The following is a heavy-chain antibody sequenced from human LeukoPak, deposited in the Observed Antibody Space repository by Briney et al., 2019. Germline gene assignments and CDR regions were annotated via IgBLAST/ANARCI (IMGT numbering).Heavy chain of an antibody. CDR2: ISGSGGST. J-gene: IGHJ4*02. V-gene: IGHV3-23*01. CDR3: AKGGLDVGLFYFDY. CDR1: GFTFSSYA. Sequence: GGSLRLSCAASGFTFSSYAMSWVRQAPGKGLEWVSAISGSGGSTHYADSVKGRFTISRDNSKNTLYLQMNSLRAEDTAVYYCAKGGLDVGLFYFDYWGQGTLVTVSS. D-gene: IGHD1-26*01.